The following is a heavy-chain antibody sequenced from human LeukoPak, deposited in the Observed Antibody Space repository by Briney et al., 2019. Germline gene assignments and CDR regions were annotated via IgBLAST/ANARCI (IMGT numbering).Heavy chain of an antibody. CDR2: IHYSGST. CDR1: GGSISSYY. CDR3: ARRGEYFQH. Sequence: PSGTLSLTCTVSGGSISSYYWSWIRQPPGKGLEWIGYIHYSGSTNYNPSLKSRVTISVDTSKNQFSLKLSSVTAADTAVYYCARRGEYFQHWGQGTLVTVSS. V-gene: IGHV4-59*08. J-gene: IGHJ1*01.